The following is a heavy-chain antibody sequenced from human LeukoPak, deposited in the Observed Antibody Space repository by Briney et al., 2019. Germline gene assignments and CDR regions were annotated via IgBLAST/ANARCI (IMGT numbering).Heavy chain of an antibody. CDR1: GLTSSNAW. CDR2: IKSKTDGETT. D-gene: IGHD1-26*01. J-gene: IGHJ3*02. V-gene: IGHV3-15*01. CDR3: ITDPGAWAPI. Sequence: GGSLTLSCVASGLTSSNAWMSWVRQAPGKGLEWVGRIKSKTDGETTDYAAPVKGRFTISRDDSKNTLYLQMNRLNIGDTAVYYCITDPGAWAPIWGQGTMVTVSS.